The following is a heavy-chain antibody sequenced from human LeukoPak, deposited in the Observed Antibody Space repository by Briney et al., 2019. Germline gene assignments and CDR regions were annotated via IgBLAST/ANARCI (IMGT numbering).Heavy chain of an antibody. D-gene: IGHD3-10*02. CDR2: ISSSGSTI. Sequence: SRTPSWPAAALTFSSYEMNCVRQLSRGVLEWVSYISSSGSTIYYADSVQGRFTISRDNAKNSLYLQMNSLRAEDTAVYYCAELGITMIGGLWGKGTTVTISS. J-gene: IGHJ6*04. CDR3: AELGITMIGGL. CDR1: ALTFSSYE. V-gene: IGHV3-48*03.